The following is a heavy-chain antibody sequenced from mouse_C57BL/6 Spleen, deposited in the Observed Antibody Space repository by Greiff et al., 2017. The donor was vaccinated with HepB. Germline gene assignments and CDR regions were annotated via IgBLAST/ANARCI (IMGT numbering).Heavy chain of an antibody. CDR1: GFNIKDYY. J-gene: IGHJ2*01. Sequence: VQLQQSGAELVKPGASVKFSCTASGFNIKDYYMHWVKQRTEQGLEWIGRIDPEDGETKYAPKFQGKATITADPSSNTAYLQLSSLTSEDTAVYYCARWEGSLRPHFDYWGQGTTLTVSS. CDR3: ARWEGSLRPHFDY. V-gene: IGHV14-2*01. CDR2: IDPEDGET. D-gene: IGHD1-2*01.